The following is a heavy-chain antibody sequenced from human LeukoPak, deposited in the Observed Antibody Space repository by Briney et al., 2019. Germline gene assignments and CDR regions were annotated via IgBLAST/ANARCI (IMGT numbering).Heavy chain of an antibody. CDR1: GFTFSSYS. V-gene: IGHV3-48*04. Sequence: GGSLRLSCAASGFTFSSYSMNWVRQAPGKGLEWVSYISSSSDTIYYADSVKGRFTISRDNAKNSLYLQMNSLRAEDTAMYYCARDRYYYDSSGRALFDYWGQGTLITVSS. CDR3: ARDRYYYDSSGRALFDY. D-gene: IGHD3-22*01. J-gene: IGHJ4*02. CDR2: ISSSSDTI.